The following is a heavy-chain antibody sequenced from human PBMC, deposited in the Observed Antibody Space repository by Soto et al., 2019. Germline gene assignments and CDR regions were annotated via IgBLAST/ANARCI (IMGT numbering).Heavy chain of an antibody. Sequence: QVQLQQWGAGLLKPSETLSLTCAVYGGSFSGYYWSWIRQPPGKGLEWIGEINHSGSTNYNPSLKSRVTIAVDTSKNQFSLKRSSVTAADTAVYYCARGPQGYSSSWYRYWGQGTLVTVSS. J-gene: IGHJ4*02. CDR3: ARGPQGYSSSWYRY. CDR2: INHSGST. D-gene: IGHD6-13*01. V-gene: IGHV4-34*01. CDR1: GGSFSGYY.